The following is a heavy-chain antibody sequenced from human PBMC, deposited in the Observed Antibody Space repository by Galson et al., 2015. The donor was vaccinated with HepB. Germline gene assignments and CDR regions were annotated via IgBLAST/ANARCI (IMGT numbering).Heavy chain of an antibody. CDR1: GYTFTGYY. J-gene: IGHJ4*02. CDR2: INPNSGGT. Sequence: SVKVSCKASGYTFTGYYMHWVRQAPGQGLEWMGRINPNSGGTNYAQKFQGRVTMTRDTSISTAYMELSRLRSDDTAVYYCARVPITMIVVVNPFDYWGQGTLVTVSS. V-gene: IGHV1-2*06. CDR3: ARVPITMIVVVNPFDY. D-gene: IGHD3-22*01.